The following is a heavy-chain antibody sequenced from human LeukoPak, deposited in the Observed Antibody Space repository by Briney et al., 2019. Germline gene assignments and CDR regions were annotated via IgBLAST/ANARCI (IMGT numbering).Heavy chain of an antibody. D-gene: IGHD1-14*01. Sequence: GGSLRLSCAASGFAFNNAWMSWVRQAPGKGLEWVGRIKSKTDGATTDYAAPVKGRFTISRDDSKNILYLQMTSLKTEDTAVYYCSTGTDFDFWGQGTLVTISS. CDR3: STGTDFDF. CDR2: IKSKTDGATT. CDR1: GFAFNNAW. V-gene: IGHV3-15*01. J-gene: IGHJ4*02.